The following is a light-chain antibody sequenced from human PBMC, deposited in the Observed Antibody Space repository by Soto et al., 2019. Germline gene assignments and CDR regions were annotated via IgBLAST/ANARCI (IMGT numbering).Light chain of an antibody. J-gene: IGKJ1*01. CDR1: QRVSSSD. Sequence: EIVMTQAPATLCVSPGERATLSCRASQRVSSSDLAWYQQKPGQAPRLLIYGASSRATGIPDRFSVSWSGTDCTLTISRLEPEDFAVYYCQQYGTFGPGTKVEIK. CDR2: GAS. V-gene: IGKV3-20*01. CDR3: QQYGT.